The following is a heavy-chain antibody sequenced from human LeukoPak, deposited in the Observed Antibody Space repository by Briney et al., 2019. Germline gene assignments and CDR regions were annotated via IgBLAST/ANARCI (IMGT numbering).Heavy chain of an antibody. CDR3: ARQSRDGSKTRGYYFDS. Sequence: GESLKLSCQVSGYIFTNYWIGWVRQMPGKGLESMGIIYPADSDTTYSPSFEGQVTISADKSIDTVYLQWSSLKASDTATYYCARQSRDGSKTRGYYFDSWGQGTLVTVSS. D-gene: IGHD3-10*01. CDR2: IYPADSDT. J-gene: IGHJ4*02. V-gene: IGHV5-51*01. CDR1: GYIFTNYW.